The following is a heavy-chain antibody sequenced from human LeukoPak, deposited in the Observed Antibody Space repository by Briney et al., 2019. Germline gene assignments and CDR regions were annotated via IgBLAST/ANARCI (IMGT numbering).Heavy chain of an antibody. CDR2: ISAYNGNT. J-gene: IGHJ6*03. CDR3: ARVRGPYYYMDV. CDR1: GGTFSSYA. V-gene: IGHV1-18*01. Sequence: GASVKVSCKASGGTFSSYAISWVRQAPGQGLEWMGWISAYNGNTNYAQKLQGRVTMTTDTSTSTAYVELRSLRSDDTAVYYCARVRGPYYYMDVWGKGTTVTVSS.